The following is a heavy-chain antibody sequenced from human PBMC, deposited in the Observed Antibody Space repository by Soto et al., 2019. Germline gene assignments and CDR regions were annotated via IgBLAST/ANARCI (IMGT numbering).Heavy chain of an antibody. J-gene: IGHJ4*02. V-gene: IGHV1-3*01. CDR3: ARGYDFRSGHCGY. D-gene: IGHD3-3*01. Sequence: ASVKVSCKASGYTFTSYAMHWVRQAPGQRLEWMGWINAGNGNTKYSQKFQGRVTITRDTSASTAYMELSSLRSEDTAVYYCARGYDFRSGHCGYWGQGTLVIVSS. CDR1: GYTFTSYA. CDR2: INAGNGNT.